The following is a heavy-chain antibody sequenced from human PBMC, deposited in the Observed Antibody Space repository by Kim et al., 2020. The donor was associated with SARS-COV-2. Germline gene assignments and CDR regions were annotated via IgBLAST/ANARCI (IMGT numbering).Heavy chain of an antibody. J-gene: IGHJ3*02. CDR1: GFTFSGYA. CDR3: ARGEYSSSWYLLNTFDI. CDR2: ISYDGSNK. D-gene: IGHD6-13*01. V-gene: IGHV3-30*04. Sequence: GVSLRLSCAASGFTFSGYAMHWVRQAPGKGLEWVAVISYDGSNKYYADSVKGRFTISRDNSKNTLYLQMNSLRAEDTAVYYCARGEYSSSWYLLNTFDIWGQGTMVTVSS.